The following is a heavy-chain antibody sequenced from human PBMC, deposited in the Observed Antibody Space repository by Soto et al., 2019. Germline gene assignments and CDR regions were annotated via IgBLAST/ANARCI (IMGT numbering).Heavy chain of an antibody. CDR1: GFTFTRNA. J-gene: IGHJ6*02. CDR2: IYSGGGT. CDR3: ARGGDTAMVYPTAYGMDV. Sequence: PGGSLRLSCAAFGFTFTRNAMTWVRQAPGKGLEWVSVIYSGGGTYYADSVKGRFTISRDNSKNTLYLQMNSLRAEDTAVYYCARGGDTAMVYPTAYGMDVWGQGTTVTVSS. D-gene: IGHD5-18*01. V-gene: IGHV3-53*01.